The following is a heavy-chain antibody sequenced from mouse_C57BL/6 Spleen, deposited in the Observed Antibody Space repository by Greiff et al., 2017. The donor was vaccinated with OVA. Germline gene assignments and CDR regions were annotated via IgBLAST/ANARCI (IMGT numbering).Heavy chain of an antibody. V-gene: IGHV1-69*01. Sequence: QVQLQQPGAELVMPGASVKLSCKASGYTFTSYWMHWVKQRPGQGLEWIGEIDPSDSYTNYNQKFKGKSTLPVDKSSSTAYMPLSSLTSEESSVYYCAIGSLTTVLDYWGQGTTVTVSS. D-gene: IGHD1-1*01. CDR3: AIGSLTTVLDY. CDR2: IDPSDSYT. CDR1: GYTFTSYW. J-gene: IGHJ4*01.